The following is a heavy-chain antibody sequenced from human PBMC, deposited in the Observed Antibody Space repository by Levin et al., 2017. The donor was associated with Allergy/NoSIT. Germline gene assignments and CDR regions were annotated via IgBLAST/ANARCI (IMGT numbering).Heavy chain of an antibody. D-gene: IGHD6-19*01. CDR1: GFTFFNYA. V-gene: IGHV3-30-3*01. J-gene: IGHJ6*02. CDR2: ISYDGGNI. CDR3: ARERVAARGVNYYYYPVDV. Sequence: PGGSLRLSCAASGFTFFNYAVHWVRQAPGKGLEWVAVISYDGGNIYYADSVKGRFTISRDNSKNTLFLQMNSLRAEDTAVYFCARERVAARGVNYYYYPVDVWGQGTTVTVSS.